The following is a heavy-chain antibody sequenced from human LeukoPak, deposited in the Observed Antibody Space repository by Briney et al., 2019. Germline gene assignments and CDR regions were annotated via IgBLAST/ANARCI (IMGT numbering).Heavy chain of an antibody. J-gene: IGHJ4*02. CDR2: ISAYSGNT. D-gene: IGHD3-22*01. CDR1: GYTLTELS. Sequence: ASVKVSCKVSGYTLTELSMHWVRQAPGKGLECMGWISAYSGNTNYAQKLQGRVTMTTDTSTSTAYIELRSLRSDDTAVYYCARDSGYYYDSSGYYPIDYWGQGTLVTVSS. V-gene: IGHV1-18*01. CDR3: ARDSGYYYDSSGYYPIDY.